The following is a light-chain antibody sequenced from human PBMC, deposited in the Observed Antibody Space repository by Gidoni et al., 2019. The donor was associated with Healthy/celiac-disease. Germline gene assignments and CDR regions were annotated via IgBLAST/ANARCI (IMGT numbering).Light chain of an antibody. CDR2: QNN. CDR1: KLGDKY. J-gene: IGLJ2*01. CDR3: QAWDSSTVV. Sequence: YELTQPPSVSVSPGQTASITCSGDKLGDKYACWYQQKPGQSPVLVIYQNNKRPSGIPERFSGSNSGNTATLTISGTRAMDEADYYCQAWDSSTVVFGGGTKLTVL. V-gene: IGLV3-1*01.